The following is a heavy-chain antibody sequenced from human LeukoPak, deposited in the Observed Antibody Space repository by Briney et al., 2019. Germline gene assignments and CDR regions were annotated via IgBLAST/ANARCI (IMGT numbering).Heavy chain of an antibody. V-gene: IGHV3-23*01. D-gene: IGHD6-19*01. CDR2: ISADGRRS. CDR3: AKVDTSGWYEVLDF. CDR1: GFTFTTYA. J-gene: IGHJ4*02. Sequence: PGGSLRLSCVASGFTFTTYALSWVRQAPGKGLEWVSTISADGRRSNYADSVKGRFTISRGTSKNTLYLQMNSLRAEDTAKYYCAKVDTSGWYEVLDFWGQGTLVTVSS.